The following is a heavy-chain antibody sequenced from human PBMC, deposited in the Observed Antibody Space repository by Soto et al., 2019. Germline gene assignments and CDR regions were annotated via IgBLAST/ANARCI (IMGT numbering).Heavy chain of an antibody. Sequence: QVQLVESGGGVVQPGRSLRLSCAASGFTFSSYGMHWVRQAPGKGLEWVAVISYDGSNKYYADSVKGRFTISRDNSKNTLYLQMNSLRAEDTAVYYLAKDDYDFWSGYYFYAFYIWGQGTMVTVSS. D-gene: IGHD3-3*01. CDR1: GFTFSSYG. CDR2: ISYDGSNK. V-gene: IGHV3-30*18. CDR3: AKDDYDFWSGYYFYAFYI. J-gene: IGHJ3*02.